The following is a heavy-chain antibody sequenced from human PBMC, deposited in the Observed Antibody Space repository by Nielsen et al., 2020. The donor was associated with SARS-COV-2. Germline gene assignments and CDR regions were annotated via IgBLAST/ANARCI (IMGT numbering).Heavy chain of an antibody. CDR1: GGSIGDHY. D-gene: IGHD6-19*01. CDR3: ARQYSNGWHDD. V-gene: IGHV4-4*07. Sequence: SETLSLTCTVSGGSIGDHYWSWIRQPAGKGLEWIGRFDSSGSGNYNPSLKSRVVMSVDTPKNQFSLKLNSVTAADTAVYYCARQYSNGWHDDWGQGILVTVFS. J-gene: IGHJ4*02. CDR2: FDSSGSG.